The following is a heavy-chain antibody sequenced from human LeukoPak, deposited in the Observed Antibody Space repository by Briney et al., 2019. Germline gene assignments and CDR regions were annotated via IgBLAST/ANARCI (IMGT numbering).Heavy chain of an antibody. Sequence: PGGSLRLSCAASGFTFSDYYMSWIRQAPGKGLEWVSYISSSGSTIYYADSVKGRFTISRDNAKNSLYLQMNSLRAEDTAVYYCARVRETYYYDSSGYSRDRWFDPWGQGTLVTVSS. CDR3: ARVRETYYYDSSGYSRDRWFDP. J-gene: IGHJ5*02. CDR1: GFTFSDYY. CDR2: ISSSGSTI. V-gene: IGHV3-11*04. D-gene: IGHD3-22*01.